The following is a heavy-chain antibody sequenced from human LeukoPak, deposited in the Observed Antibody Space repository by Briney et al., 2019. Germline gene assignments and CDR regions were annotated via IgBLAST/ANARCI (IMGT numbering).Heavy chain of an antibody. D-gene: IGHD5-18*01. CDR3: AKDIAQGYTFGSIEQDY. V-gene: IGHV3-23*01. Sequence: GGSLRLSCAVSGLTFSRYAMSWVRQAPGKGLEWVSAISESGSGTYHADSVKGRFTISRDNSKDTLSLQMNSLRAEDTAVYYCAKDIAQGYTFGSIEQDYWGQGTLVTVSS. J-gene: IGHJ4*02. CDR1: GLTFSRYA. CDR2: ISESGSGT.